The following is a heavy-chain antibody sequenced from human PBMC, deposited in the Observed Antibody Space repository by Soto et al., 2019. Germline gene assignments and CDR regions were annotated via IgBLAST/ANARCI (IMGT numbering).Heavy chain of an antibody. D-gene: IGHD3-9*01. J-gene: IGHJ3*01. CDR2: INHSGST. CDR1: GTSFTGYY. CDR3: AGETSDYDFLAAPTTFDF. Sequence: QVQLRQWGAGLLKPSETLSLTCAVSGTSFTGYYWNWVRQPPGKGLEWIGEINHSGSTDYNPSLMGRVNISVDTSGKQISLKLTSVTAADTAVYYCAGETSDYDFLAAPTTFDFWGQGTMVTVSS. V-gene: IGHV4-34*02.